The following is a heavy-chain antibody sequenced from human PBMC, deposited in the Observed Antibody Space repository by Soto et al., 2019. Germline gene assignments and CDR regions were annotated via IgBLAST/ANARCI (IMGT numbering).Heavy chain of an antibody. Sequence: ASVKVSCKASGYTFTSYGISWVRQAPGQGLEWMGWISAYNGNTNYAQKLQGRVTMTTDTSTSTAYMELRSLRSDDTAVYYCARWDSNYGDYYFDYWGQGTLVTVSS. D-gene: IGHD4-17*01. J-gene: IGHJ4*02. CDR2: ISAYNGNT. V-gene: IGHV1-18*01. CDR1: GYTFTSYG. CDR3: ARWDSNYGDYYFDY.